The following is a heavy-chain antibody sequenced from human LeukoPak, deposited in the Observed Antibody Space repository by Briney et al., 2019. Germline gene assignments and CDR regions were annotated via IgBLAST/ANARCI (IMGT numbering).Heavy chain of an antibody. D-gene: IGHD5-18*01. J-gene: IGHJ4*02. Sequence: VKVSCKASGGTFSSYAISWVGQAPGQGLEWMGGIIPIFGTAKYAQKLQGRVTITTDEKTSTAYMEVSSLRSEDTAVYYCASGYDSNFDYWGQGTLVTVSS. V-gene: IGHV1-69*05. CDR1: GGTFSSYA. CDR2: IIPIFGTA. CDR3: ASGYDSNFDY.